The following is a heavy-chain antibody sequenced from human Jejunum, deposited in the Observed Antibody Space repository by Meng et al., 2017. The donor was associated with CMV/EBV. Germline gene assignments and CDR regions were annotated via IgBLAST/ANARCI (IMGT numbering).Heavy chain of an antibody. V-gene: IGHV3-23*01. D-gene: IGHD3-22*01. CDR1: GFTFND. Sequence: EVRRLEAGGGLVQPGGSLRLSCAASGFTFNDMSWVRQAPGKGLEWVSAISATGRSTYYADSVKGRFTISRDNSKNTLFLQVSSLRAEDTAIYYCAKDDRGVQSNWGQGTLVTVSS. J-gene: IGHJ4*02. CDR3: AKDDRGVQSN. CDR2: ISATGRST.